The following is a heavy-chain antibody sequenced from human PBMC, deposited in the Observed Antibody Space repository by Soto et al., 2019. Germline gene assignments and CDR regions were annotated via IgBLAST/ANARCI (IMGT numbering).Heavy chain of an antibody. CDR2: IIPIFGTA. Sequence: QVQLVQSGAEVKKPGSSVKVSCKASGGTFSSYAISWVRQAPGQGLEWMGGIIPIFGTANYAQKFQGRVTITAAASTSTAYMELSSLRSEDTAVYYCARVRVRFLAWLGSEGWGQGTLVTVSS. V-gene: IGHV1-69*12. CDR1: GGTFSSYA. D-gene: IGHD3-3*01. J-gene: IGHJ4*02. CDR3: ARVRVRFLAWLGSEG.